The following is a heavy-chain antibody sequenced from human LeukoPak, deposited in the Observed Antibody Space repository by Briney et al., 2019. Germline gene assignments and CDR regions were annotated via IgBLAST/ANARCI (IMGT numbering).Heavy chain of an antibody. CDR3: AKSSNYDILTGDFDY. CDR2: ISWNSGSI. CDR1: GFTFDDYA. Sequence: SGRSLRLSCAASGFTFDDYAMHWVRQAPGKGLERVSGISWNSGSIGYADSVKGRFTISRDNAKNSLYLQMNSLRAEDMALYYCAKSSNYDILTGDFDYWGQGTLVTVSS. J-gene: IGHJ4*02. D-gene: IGHD3-9*01. V-gene: IGHV3-9*03.